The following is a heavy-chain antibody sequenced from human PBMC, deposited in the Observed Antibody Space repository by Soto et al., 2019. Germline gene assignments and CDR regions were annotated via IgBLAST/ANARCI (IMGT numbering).Heavy chain of an antibody. CDR2: ISSSGTIV. CDR1: EFTFSTYE. V-gene: IGHV3-48*03. J-gene: IGHJ4*02. D-gene: IGHD6-13*01. Sequence: GGSLRLSCVASEFTFSTYEMNWVRQAPGKGLEWVSYISSSGTIVYYTDSVKGRFTISRDNAKKSLYLQMNSLRAEDTAIYYCVRFGGAAAGPGDYWGQGTLVTVSS. CDR3: VRFGGAAAGPGDY.